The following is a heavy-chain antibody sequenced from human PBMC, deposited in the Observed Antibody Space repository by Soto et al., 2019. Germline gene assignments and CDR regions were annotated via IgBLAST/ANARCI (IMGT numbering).Heavy chain of an antibody. CDR3: ARDSQPTYYDFWSGYYRFDY. CDR2: IIPIFGTA. CDR1: GGTFSSYA. V-gene: IGHV1-69*06. Sequence: SVKVSCKASGGTFSSYAISWVRQAPGRGLEWMGGIIPIFGTANYAQKFQGRVTITADKSTSTAYMELSSLRSEDTAVYYCARDSQPTYYDFWSGYYRFDYWG. J-gene: IGHJ4*01. D-gene: IGHD3-3*01.